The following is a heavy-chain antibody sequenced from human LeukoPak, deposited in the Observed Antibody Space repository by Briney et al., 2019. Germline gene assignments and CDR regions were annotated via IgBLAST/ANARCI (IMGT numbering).Heavy chain of an antibody. CDR3: AKDSHSQQLVTEYFDY. CDR1: GFTFSSYG. D-gene: IGHD6-13*01. J-gene: IGHJ4*02. V-gene: IGHV3-30*18. CDR2: ISYDGSNK. Sequence: GGSLRLSCAASGFTFSSYGMHWVRQAPGKGLEWVAVISYDGSNKYYADSVKGRFTISRDNSKNTLYLQMNSLRAEDTAVYYCAKDSHSQQLVTEYFDYWGQGTLVTASS.